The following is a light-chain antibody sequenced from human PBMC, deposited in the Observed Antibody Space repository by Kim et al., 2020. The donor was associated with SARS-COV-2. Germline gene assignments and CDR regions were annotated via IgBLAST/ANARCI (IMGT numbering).Light chain of an antibody. Sequence: SVSPGQTASITCSGDKLGDTYASWYQQKPGQSPVLLMYQDTKRPSGIPERFSGSTSGNTVTLTIRGTQAMDEADYYCQAWDSGTYVFGPGTKVTVL. CDR3: QAWDSGTYV. CDR2: QDT. CDR1: KLGDTY. J-gene: IGLJ1*01. V-gene: IGLV3-1*01.